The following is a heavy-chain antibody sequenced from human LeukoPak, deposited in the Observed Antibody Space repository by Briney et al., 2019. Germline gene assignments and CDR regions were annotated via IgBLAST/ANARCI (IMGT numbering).Heavy chain of an antibody. V-gene: IGHV3-23*01. J-gene: IGHJ4*02. D-gene: IGHD4-17*01. CDR1: GFTFSSYA. Sequence: GGSLRLSGAASGFTFSSYAMLGVGRAPGRGWEWVSVISGSGGSTYHADSVKGRFTISRDNSKNTLYLQMSSLRAEDTVVYYCAKDYGDYYFDYWGQGTLVTVSS. CDR2: ISGSGGST. CDR3: AKDYGDYYFDY.